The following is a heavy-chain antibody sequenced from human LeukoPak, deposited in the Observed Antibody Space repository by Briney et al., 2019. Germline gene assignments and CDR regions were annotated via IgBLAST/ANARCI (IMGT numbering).Heavy chain of an antibody. CDR3: AKDLDVHRTYGEYNFDY. D-gene: IGHD4-17*01. Sequence: GGSLRLSCAASGFTFSSYAMSWVRQAPGKGLEWVSAISGRGGSTYYADSVKGRFTISRDNSKNTLYLQMNSLRAEDTAVYYCAKDLDVHRTYGEYNFDYWGQGTLVTVSS. V-gene: IGHV3-23*01. J-gene: IGHJ4*02. CDR2: ISGRGGST. CDR1: GFTFSSYA.